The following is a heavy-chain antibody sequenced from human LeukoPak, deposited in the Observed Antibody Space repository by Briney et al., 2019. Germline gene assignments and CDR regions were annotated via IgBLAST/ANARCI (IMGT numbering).Heavy chain of an antibody. CDR1: GGSISSSSYY. CDR3: ARHETPAMAYYFDY. CDR2: IYYSGST. D-gene: IGHD5-18*01. Sequence: PSETLSLTCTVSGGSISSSSYYWGWIRQPPGKGLEWIGSIYYSGSTHYNPSLKSRVTISVDTSKNQFSLKLSSVTAADTAVYYCARHETPAMAYYFDYWGQGTLVTVSS. V-gene: IGHV4-39*01. J-gene: IGHJ4*02.